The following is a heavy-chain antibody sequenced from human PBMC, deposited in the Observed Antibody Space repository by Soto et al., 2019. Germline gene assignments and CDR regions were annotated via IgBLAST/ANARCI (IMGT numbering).Heavy chain of an antibody. J-gene: IGHJ4*02. V-gene: IGHV2-5*02. D-gene: IGHD5-12*01. CDR2: IYWDDDK. CDR3: AHSTWLRPKYYFDY. CDR1: WLSSRINGVA. Sequence: SGPTLVNPTQSLTLTCTFSWLSSRINGVAVVWIRRPTGTALEWLALIYWDDDKRDSPSLKSRLTITKDTYKNQVVLTMTNMDPVDTATYYCAHSTWLRPKYYFDYWGQRTLVIGSS.